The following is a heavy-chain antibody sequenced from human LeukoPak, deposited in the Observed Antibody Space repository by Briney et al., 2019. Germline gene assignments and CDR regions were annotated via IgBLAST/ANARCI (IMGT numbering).Heavy chain of an antibody. CDR3: ARHIPFDC. CDR1: GFTFSHYA. D-gene: IGHD2-21*01. V-gene: IGHV3-30-3*01. Sequence: GGSLRLSCAASGFTFSHYAIHWVRQAPGKGLEWVALILYDGSNEYYADSVKGRFSISRDNSKNTLYLQMTSLRAEDTAVYYCARHIPFDCWGQGTLVTVSS. CDR2: ILYDGSNE. J-gene: IGHJ4*02.